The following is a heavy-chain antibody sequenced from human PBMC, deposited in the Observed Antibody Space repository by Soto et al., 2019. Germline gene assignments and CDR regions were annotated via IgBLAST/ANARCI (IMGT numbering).Heavy chain of an antibody. D-gene: IGHD3-10*01. V-gene: IGHV4-34*01. CDR3: ARIPGRMFRARYYYYGMDV. J-gene: IGHJ6*02. CDR1: GGSFSGYY. CDR2: INHSGST. Sequence: QVQLQQWGAGLLKPSETLSLTCAVYGGSFSGYYWSWIRQPPGKGLEWIGEINHSGSTNYNPSLKSRVTISVDTSTNQFSLKLSSVTAADTAVYYCARIPGRMFRARYYYYGMDVWGQGTTVTVSS.